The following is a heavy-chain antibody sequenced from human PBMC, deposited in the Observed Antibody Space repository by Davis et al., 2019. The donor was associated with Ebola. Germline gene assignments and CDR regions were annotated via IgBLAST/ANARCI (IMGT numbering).Heavy chain of an antibody. CDR3: ARGPSTGNSFTY. J-gene: IGHJ4*02. CDR2: ISSSSSYI. Sequence: GESLKISCAASGFTFSSYSMNWVRQAPGKGLEWVSSISSSSSYIYYADSVKGRFTISRDNAKNSLSLQMNGLRAEDTAFYYCARGPSTGNSFTYWGQGTLVTVSS. CDR1: GFTFSSYS. D-gene: IGHD4-23*01. V-gene: IGHV3-21*01.